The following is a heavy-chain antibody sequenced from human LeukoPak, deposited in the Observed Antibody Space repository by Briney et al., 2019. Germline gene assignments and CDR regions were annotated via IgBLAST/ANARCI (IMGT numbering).Heavy chain of an antibody. Sequence: GASVKVSCKASGYTFTSYYMHWVRQAPGQGLEWMGIINPSGGSTSYAQKFQGRVTMTRDTSTSTVYMELSSLRSEDTAVYYCAVTEGSGYVFDWFDPWGQGTLVTVSS. CDR2: INPSGGST. CDR1: GYTFTSYY. V-gene: IGHV1-46*01. D-gene: IGHD5-12*01. J-gene: IGHJ5*02. CDR3: AVTEGSGYVFDWFDP.